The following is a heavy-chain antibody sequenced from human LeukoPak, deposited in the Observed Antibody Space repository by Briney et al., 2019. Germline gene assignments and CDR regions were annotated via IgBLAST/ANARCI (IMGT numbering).Heavy chain of an antibody. V-gene: IGHV4-59*12. CDR3: ARKGQQLVNFDY. Sequence: SETLSLTCTVSGGSISSYYWSWIRQPPGKGLEWIGYIYYSGSTNYNPSLKSRVTISVDTSKNQFSLKLSSVTAADTAVYYCARKGQQLVNFDYWGQGTLVTVSS. CDR1: GGSISSYY. CDR2: IYYSGST. J-gene: IGHJ4*02. D-gene: IGHD6-13*01.